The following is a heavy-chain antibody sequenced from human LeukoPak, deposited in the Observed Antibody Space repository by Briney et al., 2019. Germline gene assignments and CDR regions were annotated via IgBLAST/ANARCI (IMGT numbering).Heavy chain of an antibody. J-gene: IGHJ4*02. CDR3: ASGGYSFFY. D-gene: IGHD5-18*01. Sequence: PGGSLRLFCAASGFSFSSYWMNWGRQAPGKGLEWVANIKQDGSEKYYVDSVKGRFTISRDNAKNSLYLQMNSLRAEDTAVYYCASGGYSFFYWGQGTLVTVSS. CDR1: GFSFSSYW. V-gene: IGHV3-7*03. CDR2: IKQDGSEK.